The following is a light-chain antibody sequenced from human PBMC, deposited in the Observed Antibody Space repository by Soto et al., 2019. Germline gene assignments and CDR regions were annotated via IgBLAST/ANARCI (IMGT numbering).Light chain of an antibody. CDR3: QQYNSHPT. CDR2: DAS. V-gene: IGKV1-5*01. Sequence: DIQITQSPSTLSASVGDRVTITCRASQSISSWLAWYQQKPGKAPKLLIYDASSLESGVPSRFSGSGSGTEFTLTISSMPPDDFATDYCQQYNSHPTFGQGTKVDIK. J-gene: IGKJ1*01. CDR1: QSISSW.